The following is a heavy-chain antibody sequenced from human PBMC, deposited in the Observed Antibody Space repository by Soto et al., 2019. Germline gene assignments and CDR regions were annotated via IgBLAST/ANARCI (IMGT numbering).Heavy chain of an antibody. CDR2: ISSSSRYT. D-gene: IGHD2-2*02. J-gene: IGHJ3*02. CDR1: GFTFSDYY. V-gene: IGHV3-11*06. CDR3: AMRLFVGGWMPEVVPAAIGAFDI. Sequence: PGGSLRLSCAASGFTFSDYYMSWIRHAPGKGLEWGSYISSSSRYTNYADSVEGRFTISRDNAKNSPYLQMTSLRAEDTAVYYCAMRLFVGGWMPEVVPAAIGAFDIWGQGRTGTIS.